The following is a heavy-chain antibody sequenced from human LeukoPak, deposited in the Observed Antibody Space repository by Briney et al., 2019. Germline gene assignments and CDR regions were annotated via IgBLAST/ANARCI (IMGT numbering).Heavy chain of an antibody. V-gene: IGHV3-7*01. CDR1: GFSFSSYW. CDR2: IKEDGSQK. CDR3: ARDWPDLYGSGRPIDY. J-gene: IGHJ4*02. D-gene: IGHD3-10*01. Sequence: GGSLRLSCAASGFSFSSYWMSWVRQAPGKGLEWVANIKEDGSQKYYVDSVKGRFTISRDNAKNSLYLQMNSLRAEDTAVYYCARDWPDLYGSGRPIDYWGQGTLVTVSS.